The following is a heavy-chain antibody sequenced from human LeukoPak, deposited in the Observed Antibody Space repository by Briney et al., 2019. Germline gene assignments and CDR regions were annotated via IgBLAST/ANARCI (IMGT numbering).Heavy chain of an antibody. CDR3: ARAVGGWYCGADSCSYSFDF. D-gene: IGHD2-21*01. CDR1: NYSISSGNY. CDR2: IYRGGNS. J-gene: IGHJ4*02. Sequence: PSETLSLTCNVDNYSISSGNYWGWLRQTPGKGLEWIGSIYRGGNSYSNPSLKSRVALSVDTSTNQFSLTITSVTAADPAVYYCARAVGGWYCGADSCSYSFDFWGQAALVTVSS. V-gene: IGHV4-38-2*02.